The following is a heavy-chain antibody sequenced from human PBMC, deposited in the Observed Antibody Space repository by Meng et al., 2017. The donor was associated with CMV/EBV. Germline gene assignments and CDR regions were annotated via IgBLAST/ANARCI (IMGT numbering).Heavy chain of an antibody. J-gene: IGHJ4*02. Sequence: GGSLRLSCAASGFTFSSYWMHWVRQAPGKGLVWVSRINSDGSSTSYADSVKGRFTISRDNAKNTLYLQMNSLRAEDTAVYYCARGRGRWGYCSSTSCSQGYFDYWGQGTLVTVSS. CDR2: INSDGSST. V-gene: IGHV3-74*01. D-gene: IGHD2-2*01. CDR1: GFTFSSYW. CDR3: ARGRGRWGYCSSTSCSQGYFDY.